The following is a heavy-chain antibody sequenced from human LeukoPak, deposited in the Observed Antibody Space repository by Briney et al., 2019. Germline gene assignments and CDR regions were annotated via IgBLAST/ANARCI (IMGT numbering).Heavy chain of an antibody. CDR2: XXXSGGTT. Sequence: GGSLRLSCAASGFTVGHHYMHWVRQAPGKGLEWVXGXXXSGGTTYYADSVKGRFTISRDNSKNTLYLQMNSLTAEDTAVYYCAKAGHYYGSGSYPIFDYWGQGILVTVSS. CDR1: GFTVGHHY. V-gene: IGHV3-23*01. CDR3: AKAGHYYGSGSYPIFDY. J-gene: IGHJ4*02. D-gene: IGHD3-10*01.